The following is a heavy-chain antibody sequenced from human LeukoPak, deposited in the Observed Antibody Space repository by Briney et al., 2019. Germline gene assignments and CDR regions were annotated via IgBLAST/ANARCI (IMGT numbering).Heavy chain of an antibody. D-gene: IGHD2-15*01. V-gene: IGHV4-61*02. Sequence: SQTLSLTCTVSGGSISSGSYYWSWIRQPAGKGLEWIGRIYTSGSTNYNPSLKSRVTISVDTSKNQFSLKLSSVTAADTAVYYCARGYCSGGSCYSEVGFDYWGQGTLVTVSS. J-gene: IGHJ4*02. CDR3: ARGYCSGGSCYSEVGFDY. CDR2: IYTSGST. CDR1: GGSISSGSYY.